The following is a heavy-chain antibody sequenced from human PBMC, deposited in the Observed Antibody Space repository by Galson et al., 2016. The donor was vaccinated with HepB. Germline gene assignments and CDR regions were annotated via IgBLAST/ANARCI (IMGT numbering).Heavy chain of an antibody. V-gene: IGHV3-23*01. CDR2: IRISGGGT. Sequence: SLRLSCAASGFIFANHAMVWVRQAPGKGLTWVSAIRISGGGTFNADSGKGRFTIPRDNSQNPLYPQLNTVGADDTALYYCAKTAPYGTGWVGAIDIWGQGTMVTVSS. CDR1: GFIFANHA. D-gene: IGHD6-19*01. CDR3: AKTAPYGTGWVGAIDI. J-gene: IGHJ3*02.